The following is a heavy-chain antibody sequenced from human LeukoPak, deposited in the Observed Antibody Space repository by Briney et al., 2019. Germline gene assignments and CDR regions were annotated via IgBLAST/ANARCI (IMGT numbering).Heavy chain of an antibody. Sequence: PAETLSLTCSVSGGSISYRFYYWAWVRQPPGKGLEWIGIINDSGNTYYNPSLRSRVTISVDTSKTQYSLKENSVTAADTAVYYCARDYDYWGQGTMVTV. V-gene: IGHV4-39*02. CDR1: GGSISYRFYY. CDR2: INDSGNT. J-gene: IGHJ4*01. CDR3: ARDYDY.